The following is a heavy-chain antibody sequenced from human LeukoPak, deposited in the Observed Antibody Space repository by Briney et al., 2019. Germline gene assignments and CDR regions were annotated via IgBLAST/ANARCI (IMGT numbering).Heavy chain of an antibody. V-gene: IGHV3-48*01. CDR2: ISSSSSTI. J-gene: IGHJ1*01. D-gene: IGHD2-8*01. CDR1: GFTFSSYS. Sequence: GGSLRLSCAASGFTFSSYSMNWVRQAPGKGLEWVSYISSSSSTIYYADSVKGRFTISRDNAKSSLYLQMNSLRAEDTAVYYCAREKQLMVYATPEYFQHWGQGTLVTVSS. CDR3: AREKQLMVYATPEYFQH.